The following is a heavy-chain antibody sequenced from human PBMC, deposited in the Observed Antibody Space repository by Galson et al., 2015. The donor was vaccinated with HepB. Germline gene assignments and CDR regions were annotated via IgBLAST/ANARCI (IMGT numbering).Heavy chain of an antibody. D-gene: IGHD3-22*01. J-gene: IGHJ4*02. CDR3: ARGNIVVVITHFDY. V-gene: IGHV3-30-3*01. Sequence: SLRLSCAASGFTFSSYAMHWVRQAPGKGLEWVAVISYDGSNKYYADSVKGRFTISRDNSKNTLYLQMNSLRAEDTAVYHCARGNIVVVITHFDYWGQGTLVTVSS. CDR2: ISYDGSNK. CDR1: GFTFSSYA.